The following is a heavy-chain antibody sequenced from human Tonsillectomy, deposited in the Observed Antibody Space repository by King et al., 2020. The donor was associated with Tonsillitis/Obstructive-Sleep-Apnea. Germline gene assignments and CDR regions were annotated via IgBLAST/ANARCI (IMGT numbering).Heavy chain of an antibody. Sequence: VQLVESGGGLVQPGGSLRLSCAASGFTFSSYALSWVRQAPGKGLEWVSAISATDGSTFYADSVRGRFTISRDNSKNTLYLQMNSLRAEDTAVYYCAKEPLWFEELNPMDVWGQGTTVTVSS. CDR2: ISATDGST. J-gene: IGHJ6*02. CDR3: AKEPLWFEELNPMDV. CDR1: GFTFSSYA. V-gene: IGHV3-23*04. D-gene: IGHD3-10*01.